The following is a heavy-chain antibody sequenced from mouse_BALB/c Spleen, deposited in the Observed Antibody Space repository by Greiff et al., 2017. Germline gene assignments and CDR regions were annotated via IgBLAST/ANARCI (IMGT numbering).Heavy chain of an antibody. V-gene: IGHV5-9-1*01. CDR1: GFTFSSYA. J-gene: IGHJ4*01. CDR2: ISSGGSYT. Sequence: EVMLVESGGGLVKPGGSLKLSCAASGFTFSSYAMSWVRQTPEKRLEWVATISSGGSYTYYPDSLKGRFTITRDNAKNTLYLQMSSLRSEYTAMYYCARIGNNGRSKGAMDYWGEGTTGTVSS. D-gene: IGHD4-1*01. CDR3: ARIGNNGRSKGAMDY.